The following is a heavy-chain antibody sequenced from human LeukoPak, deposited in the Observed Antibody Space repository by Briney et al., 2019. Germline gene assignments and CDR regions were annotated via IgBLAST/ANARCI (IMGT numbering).Heavy chain of an antibody. CDR1: GDSVSSYSAA. Sequence: SQTLSLTCAISGDSVSSYSAAWSWIRQSPSRGLEWLGRTYYRSKWYNDYAVSVKSRITINPDTSKNQFSRQLTSVTPEDTAVYYCARSGGHDAFDIWGQGTMVTVSS. J-gene: IGHJ3*02. CDR3: ARSGGHDAFDI. V-gene: IGHV6-1*01. CDR2: TYYRSKWYN. D-gene: IGHD4-23*01.